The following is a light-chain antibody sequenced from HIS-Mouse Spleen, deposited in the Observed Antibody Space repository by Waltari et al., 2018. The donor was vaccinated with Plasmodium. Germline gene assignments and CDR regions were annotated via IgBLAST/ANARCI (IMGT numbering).Light chain of an antibody. J-gene: IGLJ3*02. Sequence: SYELTQPPSVSVSPGQTARITCSGDALPKKYAYWYQQQSGQAPVLVLYEDSKRPSGLPVRFAGPSSGTMATLTISGAQVEDEADYYCYSTDSSGNHRVFGGGTKLTVL. CDR1: ALPKKY. CDR2: EDS. CDR3: YSTDSSGNHRV. V-gene: IGLV3-10*01.